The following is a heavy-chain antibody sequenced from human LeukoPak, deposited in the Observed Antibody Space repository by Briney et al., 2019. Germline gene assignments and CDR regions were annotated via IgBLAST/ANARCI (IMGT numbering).Heavy chain of an antibody. CDR1: GFTFSSYA. V-gene: IGHV3-30-3*01. Sequence: GGSLRLSCAASGFTFSSYAMHWVRQAPGKGLEWVAVISYDGSNKYYADSVKGRFTISRDNSKNTLYLQMNSLRAEDTAVYYCAKDLVAVAYYYYGMDVWGQGTTVTVSS. CDR2: ISYDGSNK. J-gene: IGHJ6*02. CDR3: AKDLVAVAYYYYGMDV. D-gene: IGHD6-19*01.